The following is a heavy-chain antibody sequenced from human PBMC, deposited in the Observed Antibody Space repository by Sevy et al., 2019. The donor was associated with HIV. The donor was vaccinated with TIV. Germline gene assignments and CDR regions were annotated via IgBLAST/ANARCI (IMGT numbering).Heavy chain of an antibody. CDR1: GYTFPDYG. V-gene: IGHV1-18*04. CDR2: ISPNTGNT. CDR3: ARERTTWTDAFDV. J-gene: IGHJ3*01. D-gene: IGHD1-1*01. Sequence: ASVKVSCSTSGYTFPDYGISWVRQAPGQGLEWMGWISPNTGNTEDPQKFQGRLTVTTDTSTTTAYMELRSLRSDDTAIYYCARERTTWTDAFDVWGQWTMVTVSS.